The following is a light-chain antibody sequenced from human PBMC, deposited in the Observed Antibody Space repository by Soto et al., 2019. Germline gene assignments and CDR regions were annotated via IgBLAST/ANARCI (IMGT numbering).Light chain of an antibody. J-gene: IGKJ1*01. CDR2: CAS. CDR3: QQYNNGWT. Sequence: EIVMTQSPATLSVSPGERATLSCRASQSVRSNLAWYQQKPGQAPRLLIYCASTRASGITARFSGSGSGTEFTLTISSLQSEDIAVYYCQQYNNGWTFGQGTKVEIK. V-gene: IGKV3-15*01. CDR1: QSVRSN.